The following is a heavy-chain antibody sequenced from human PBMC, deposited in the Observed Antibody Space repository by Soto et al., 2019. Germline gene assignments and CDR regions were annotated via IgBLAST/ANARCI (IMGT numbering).Heavy chain of an antibody. Sequence: QVQLVESGGGVVQPGRSLRLSCAASGFTFSSYGMHWVRQAPGKGLEWVAVISYDGSNKYYADSVKGRFTISRDNSKNSLYLQMHSLRAEETAVYYCAKSGAPSFFDYWGQGTLVTVSS. D-gene: IGHD3-10*01. J-gene: IGHJ4*02. CDR3: AKSGAPSFFDY. CDR1: GFTFSSYG. V-gene: IGHV3-30*18. CDR2: ISYDGSNK.